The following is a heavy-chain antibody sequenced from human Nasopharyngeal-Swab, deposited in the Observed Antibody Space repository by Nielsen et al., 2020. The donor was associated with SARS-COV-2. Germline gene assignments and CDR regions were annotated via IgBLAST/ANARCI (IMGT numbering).Heavy chain of an antibody. CDR3: ARGARGFLGVVITTYYYYYYMDV. J-gene: IGHJ6*03. CDR2: ISSSSSTI. D-gene: IGHD3-3*01. Sequence: VCEAPGKGLAWVSYISSSSSTIYYADSVKGRFTISRDNAKNSLYLQMNSLRAEDTAVYYCARGARGFLGVVITTYYYYYYMDVWGKGTTVTVSS. V-gene: IGHV3-48*04.